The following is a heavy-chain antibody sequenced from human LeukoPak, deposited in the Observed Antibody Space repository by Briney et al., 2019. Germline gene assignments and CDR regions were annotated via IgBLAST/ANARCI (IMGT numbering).Heavy chain of an antibody. V-gene: IGHV1-46*01. CDR2: INPSGGST. CDR3: ARGVGATGDFDY. D-gene: IGHD1-26*01. Sequence: ASVKVSCKASGYSFTSYYMHWVRQAPGQGLEWMGIINPSGGSTSYAQKFQGRVTMTRDMSTSTVYMELSSLRSDDTAVYYCARGVGATGDFDYWGQGTLVTVSS. CDR1: GYSFTSYY. J-gene: IGHJ4*02.